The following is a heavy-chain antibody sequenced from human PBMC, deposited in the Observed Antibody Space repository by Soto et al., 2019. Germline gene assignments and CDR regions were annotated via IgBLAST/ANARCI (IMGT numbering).Heavy chain of an antibody. CDR3: ARGGYYDSSGSRNYHYYGMNV. Sequence: QVQLVQSGGEVKKPGASVKVSCKASGYTFSSYGINWVRQAPGQGLEWLGWISPYDGNTKYAQILQGRVSMTTDTSKKPAYMEGRSLRSDDTAVYYCARGGYYDSSGSRNYHYYGMNVWGQGTTVTVSS. CDR2: ISPYDGNT. J-gene: IGHJ6*02. CDR1: GYTFSSYG. V-gene: IGHV1-18*01. D-gene: IGHD3-22*01.